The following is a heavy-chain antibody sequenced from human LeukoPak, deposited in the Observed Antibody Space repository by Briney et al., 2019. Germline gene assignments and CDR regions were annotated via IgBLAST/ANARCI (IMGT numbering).Heavy chain of an antibody. CDR3: ARGAPSRLDY. V-gene: IGHV3-23*01. J-gene: IGHJ4*02. CDR2: ISGSGHNT. CDR1: GFTFSSYG. Sequence: GGSLRLSCAASGFTFSSYGMHWVRQAPGKGLEWVSTISGSGHNTYYADSVKGRFTISRDNSKNTLYLQMNSLRAEDTAVYYCARGAPSRLDYWGQGTLVTVSS.